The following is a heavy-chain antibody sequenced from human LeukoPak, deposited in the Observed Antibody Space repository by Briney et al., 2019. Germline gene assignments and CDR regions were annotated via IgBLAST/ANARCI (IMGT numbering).Heavy chain of an antibody. CDR2: IYSGGST. V-gene: IGHV3-53*01. Sequence: GGSLRLSCAASGFTVSSNYMSWVRQAPGKGLEWVSVIYSGGSTYYADSVKGRFTISRDNSKNTLYLQMNSLRAEDTAVYYCARWADYGDNFDYWGQGSLVIVSS. D-gene: IGHD4-17*01. CDR1: GFTVSSNY. CDR3: ARWADYGDNFDY. J-gene: IGHJ4*02.